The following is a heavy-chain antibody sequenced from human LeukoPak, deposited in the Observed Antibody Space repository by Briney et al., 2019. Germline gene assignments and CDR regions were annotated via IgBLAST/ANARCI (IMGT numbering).Heavy chain of an antibody. V-gene: IGHV4-4*02. J-gene: IGHJ4*02. CDR3: SRESGAFRPFGY. CDR2: ISLTGET. CDR1: GGSISSTNW. D-gene: IGHD1-26*01. Sequence: PSETLSLTCGVPGGSISSTNWWSWVRQPPGQGLEWIGEISLTGETNYNPSLNGRVTMSLDESRNQLSLDLTSVTAADTAIYYCSRESGAFRPFGYWGQGTLVIVPP.